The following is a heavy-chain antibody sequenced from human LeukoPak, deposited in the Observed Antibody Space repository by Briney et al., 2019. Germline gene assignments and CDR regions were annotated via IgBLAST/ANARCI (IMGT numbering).Heavy chain of an antibody. CDR2: MNPNSGNT. CDR3: ASSRTNYCGGDCPYDAFDI. CDR1: GNTFTSYD. J-gene: IGHJ3*02. Sequence: GASVKVSCKASGNTFTSYDINWVRQATGQGLEWMGWMNPNSGNTGYAQKFQGRVTITRNTSISTAYMELSSLRSEDTAVYYCASSRTNYCGGDCPYDAFDIWGQGTMVTVSS. V-gene: IGHV1-8*03. D-gene: IGHD2-21*01.